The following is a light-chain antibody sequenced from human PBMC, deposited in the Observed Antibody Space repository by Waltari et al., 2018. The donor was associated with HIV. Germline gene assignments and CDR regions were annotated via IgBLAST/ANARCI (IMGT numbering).Light chain of an antibody. V-gene: IGKV3-15*01. CDR2: DAS. CDR1: QSVSSK. Sequence: ETVMTQSPATLSVSPGERVTLSCRASQSVSSKLAWYQQKPGQAPRLLIYDASTRATGIPARFSGSGSGTEFTLTISSLQSEDFAVYYCQQFNNWPPYSFGQGTKLEIK. J-gene: IGKJ2*03. CDR3: QQFNNWPPYS.